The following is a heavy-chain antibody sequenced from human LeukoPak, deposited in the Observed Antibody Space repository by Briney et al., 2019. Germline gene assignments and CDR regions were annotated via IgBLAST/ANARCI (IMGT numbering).Heavy chain of an antibody. D-gene: IGHD6-25*01. CDR1: GYTFTSYD. J-gene: IGHJ6*02. Sequence: GASVKVSCKASGYTFTSYDINWVRQATGQGLEWMGWMNPNSGNTGYAQKFQGRVTMTRNTSISTAYMELSSLRSEDTAVYYCAGVGGTRHYYYYYYGMDVWGQGTTVTVSS. V-gene: IGHV1-8*01. CDR2: MNPNSGNT. CDR3: AGVGGTRHYYYYYYGMDV.